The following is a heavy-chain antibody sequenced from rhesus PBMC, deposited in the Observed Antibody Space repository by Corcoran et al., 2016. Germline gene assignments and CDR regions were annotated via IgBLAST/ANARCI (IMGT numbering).Heavy chain of an antibody. J-gene: IGHJ4*01. CDR2: INSGGGRT. D-gene: IGHD5-42*01. CDR1: GFTFSSYW. CDR3: AKSVRGYWIDY. V-gene: IGHV3S25*01. Sequence: EVQLVESGGGLAKPWGSLRLSCAASGFTFSSYWMNWVRQAPGKGLEWVSAINSGGGRTYYTDSVNGRFTISKYNTKNTLYLQMNSRRAEDTAVYYCAKSVRGYWIDYWGQGVLVTVSS.